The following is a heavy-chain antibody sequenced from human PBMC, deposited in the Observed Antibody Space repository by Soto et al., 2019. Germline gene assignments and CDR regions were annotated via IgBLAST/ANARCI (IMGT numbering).Heavy chain of an antibody. Sequence: QVQLVQSGAEVKKPESSVKVSCKAPGGTFSTYAISWVRQAPGQGLEWMGGIIPMFGTANYAHRFQDRVTITADESTTTVYTELSSLISENTAVYFCASGIQLWLRRITNCYSCWGQGTLVTVSS. D-gene: IGHD5-18*01. CDR2: IIPMFGTA. J-gene: IGHJ4*02. V-gene: IGHV1-69*12. CDR3: ASGIQLWLRRITNCYSC. CDR1: GGTFSTYA.